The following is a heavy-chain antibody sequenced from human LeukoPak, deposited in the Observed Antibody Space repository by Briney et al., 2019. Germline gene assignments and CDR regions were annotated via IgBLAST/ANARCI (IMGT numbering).Heavy chain of an antibody. CDR1: GYTFTSYA. J-gene: IGHJ6*03. Sequence: GASVKVSCKASGYTFTSYAVNWVRQAPGQGLEWMGWINTNTGNPTYAQGFTGRFVFSLDTSVSTAYLQISSLKAEDTAVYYCARDMSYDSWYSDYYYYYMDVWGKGTTVTVSS. CDR3: ARDMSYDSWYSDYYYYYMDV. D-gene: IGHD6-13*01. CDR2: INTNTGNP. V-gene: IGHV7-4-1*02.